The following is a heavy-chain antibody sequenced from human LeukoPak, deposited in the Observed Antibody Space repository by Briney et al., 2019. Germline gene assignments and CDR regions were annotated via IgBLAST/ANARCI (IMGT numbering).Heavy chain of an antibody. Sequence: GGSLRLSCAASGFTFSDYWMHWVRQAPGKGLVWVSRISSDGSRVTYADSVKGRFTISRDNAKNTLYLQMNSLRAEDTAVYYCARGGYSGTEKPNDYWGQGTLVTVSS. V-gene: IGHV3-74*01. CDR2: ISSDGSRV. CDR3: ARGGYSGTEKPNDY. J-gene: IGHJ4*02. D-gene: IGHD1-26*01. CDR1: GFTFSDYW.